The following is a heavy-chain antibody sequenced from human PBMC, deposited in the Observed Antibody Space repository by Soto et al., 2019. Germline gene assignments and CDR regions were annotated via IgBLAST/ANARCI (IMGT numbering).Heavy chain of an antibody. CDR1: GGSISSYY. D-gene: IGHD3-22*01. Sequence: SETLSLTCTVSGGSISSYYRSWIRQPPGKGLEWIGYIYYSGSTNHNPSLKSRVTIPVDTPKNQFSLKLSSVTAADTAVYYCTRVGEDYDRRGYDAIYYLDYWGQGTLVTVSS. CDR3: TRVGEDYDRRGYDAIYYLDY. J-gene: IGHJ4*02. V-gene: IGHV4-59*01. CDR2: IYYSGST.